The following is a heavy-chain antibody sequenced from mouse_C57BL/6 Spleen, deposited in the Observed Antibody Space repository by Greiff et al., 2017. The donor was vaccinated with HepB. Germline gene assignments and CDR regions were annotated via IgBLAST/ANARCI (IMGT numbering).Heavy chain of an antibody. J-gene: IGHJ1*03. D-gene: IGHD1-1*01. CDR1: GYAFSSYW. CDR2: IYPGDGDT. Sequence: QVQLQQSGAELVKPGASVKISCKASGYAFSSYWMNWVKQRPGKGLEWIGQIYPGDGDTNYNGKIKGKATLTADKSSSTAYMQLSSLTSEDSAVYFCARDYYGSSPYWYFDVWGTGTTVTVSS. V-gene: IGHV1-80*01. CDR3: ARDYYGSSPYWYFDV.